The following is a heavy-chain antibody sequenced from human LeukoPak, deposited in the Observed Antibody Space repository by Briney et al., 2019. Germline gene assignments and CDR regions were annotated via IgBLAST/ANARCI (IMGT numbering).Heavy chain of an antibody. CDR1: GFNFSDYY. J-gene: IGHJ4*02. CDR2: ISSSGRTV. V-gene: IGHV3-11*01. D-gene: IGHD6-19*01. Sequence: GGSLRLSCEASGFNFSDYYMTWIRQAPGKGLEWVSHISSSGRTVYYADSVKGRFTISRDNSKNTLYLQMNSLRAEDTAVYYCAKGSGWYLGVGSLFYWGQGTLVTVSS. CDR3: AKGSGWYLGVGSLFY.